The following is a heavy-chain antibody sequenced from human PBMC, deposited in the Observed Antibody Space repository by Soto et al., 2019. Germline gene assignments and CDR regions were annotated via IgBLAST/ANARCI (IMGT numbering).Heavy chain of an antibody. V-gene: IGHV1-69*06. Sequence: QVQLVQSGAEVKKPGSSVKVSCKASGGTFSSYAISWVRQAPGQGLEWMGGIIPIFGTANYAQKFQGRVTITADKSTSTAYMELSSLRSEDTAVYYCARVGYYYGSGSYYNRGDYWGQGTLVTVSS. J-gene: IGHJ4*02. CDR3: ARVGYYYGSGSYYNRGDY. CDR1: GGTFSSYA. D-gene: IGHD3-10*01. CDR2: IIPIFGTA.